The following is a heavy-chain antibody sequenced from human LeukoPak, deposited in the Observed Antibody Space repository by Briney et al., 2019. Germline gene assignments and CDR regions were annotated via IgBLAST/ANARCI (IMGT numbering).Heavy chain of an antibody. CDR3: ARKTVVGSYFDY. J-gene: IGHJ4*02. CDR2: IKQDGSDK. V-gene: IGHV3-7*03. Sequence: GGSLRLSCAASGFTFSAYRMSLVRQAPGKGLEWVANIKQDGSDKYYVDSVKGRFTISRDNAKNSLYLQMNSLRAEDTAVYYCARKTVVGSYFDYWGQGTPVTVSS. CDR1: GFTFSAYR. D-gene: IGHD4-23*01.